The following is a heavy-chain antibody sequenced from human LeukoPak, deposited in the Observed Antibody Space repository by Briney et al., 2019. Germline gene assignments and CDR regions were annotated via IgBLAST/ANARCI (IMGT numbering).Heavy chain of an antibody. CDR3: ARDRAMAGRAINFFDY. CDR1: GDSVSSNSAA. J-gene: IGHJ4*02. CDR2: TYYRSKWYN. Sequence: SQTLSLTCAISGDSVSSNSAAWNWIRQSPSRGLEWLGRTYYRSKWYNNYALSVKSRITINPDTSKNQFSLHLNSVTPEDTAVYYCARDRAMAGRAINFFDYWGQGPLVTVSS. V-gene: IGHV6-1*01. D-gene: IGHD6-19*01.